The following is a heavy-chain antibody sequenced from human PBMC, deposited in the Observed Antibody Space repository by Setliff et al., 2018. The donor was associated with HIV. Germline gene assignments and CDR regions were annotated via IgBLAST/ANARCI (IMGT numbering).Heavy chain of an antibody. CDR1: DDSVATFY. V-gene: IGHV4-59*02. J-gene: IGHJ4*01. Sequence: SETLSLTCTVSDDSVATFYWNWSRQPPGKGLEWIGFIHHTGSTVSNPSLKSRLTILMDLSRNQLSLHLASVTTADTAVYFCAPGEGVASTYYHDWGQGTQVTVSS. D-gene: IGHD3-3*01. CDR2: IHHTGST. CDR3: APGEGVASTYYHD.